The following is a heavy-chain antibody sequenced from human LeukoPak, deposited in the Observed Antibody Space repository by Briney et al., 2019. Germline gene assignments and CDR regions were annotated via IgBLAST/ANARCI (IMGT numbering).Heavy chain of an antibody. J-gene: IGHJ4*02. D-gene: IGHD3-22*01. V-gene: IGHV3-23*01. CDR3: AKEGDYCDHYYFDY. Sequence: PVGSLSLSCAASVYTFCIYAMSCGPHAPEGGVGCGLHISGSCGSKYYADSVKGRFTISIDNSKNTLYLQMNSLRAEDTAVYYCAKEGDYCDHYYFDYWGQGTLVTVSS. CDR1: VYTFCIYA. CDR2: ISGSCGSK.